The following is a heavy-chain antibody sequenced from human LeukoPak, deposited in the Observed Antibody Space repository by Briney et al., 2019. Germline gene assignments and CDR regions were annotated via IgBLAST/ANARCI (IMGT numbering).Heavy chain of an antibody. J-gene: IGHJ4*02. CDR2: IIPIFGTA. CDR1: VGTFSIYA. V-gene: IGHV1-69*06. Sequence: ASVKVSCKASVGTFSIYAISWVRQAPGQGLEWMGRIIPIFGTANYAQKFQGRVTITADKSTSTAYMELSSLRSEDTAVYYCARDRFGGEQNWGQGTLVTVSS. D-gene: IGHD3-16*01. CDR3: ARDRFGGEQN.